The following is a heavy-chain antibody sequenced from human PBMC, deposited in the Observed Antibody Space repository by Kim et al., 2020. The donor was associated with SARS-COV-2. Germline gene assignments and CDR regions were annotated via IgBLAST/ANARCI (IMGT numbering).Heavy chain of an antibody. V-gene: IGHV3-11*06. CDR3: ARGGIAVAGTGMDV. CDR2: ISSSSSYT. J-gene: IGHJ6*02. D-gene: IGHD6-19*01. Sequence: GGSLRLSCAASGFTFSDYYMSWIRQAPGKGLEWVSYISSSSSYTNYAHSVKGRFTISRDNAKNSLYLQMNSLRAEDTAVYYCARGGIAVAGTGMDVWGQGTTVTVSS. CDR1: GFTFSDYY.